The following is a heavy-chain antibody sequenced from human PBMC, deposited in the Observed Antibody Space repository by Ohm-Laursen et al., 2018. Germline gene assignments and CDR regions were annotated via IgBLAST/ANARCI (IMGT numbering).Heavy chain of an antibody. CDR2: IIPILGIA. D-gene: IGHD6-6*01. CDR1: GGTFSSYA. CDR3: AVEYSSSLFWFDP. J-gene: IGHJ5*02. V-gene: IGHV1-69*04. Sequence: SSVKVSCKASGGTFSSYAISWVRQAPGQGLEWTGRIIPILGIANYAQKFQGRVTITADKSTSTAYMELSSLRSEDTAVYYCAVEYSSSLFWFDPWGQGTLVTVSS.